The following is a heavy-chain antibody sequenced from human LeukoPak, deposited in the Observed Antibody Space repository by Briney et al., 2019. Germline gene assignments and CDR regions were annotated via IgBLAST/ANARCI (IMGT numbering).Heavy chain of an antibody. J-gene: IGHJ4*02. CDR3: ARKLGIFTVTTAFDY. D-gene: IGHD4-17*01. CDR2: INHSGST. CDR1: GGSFSGYY. Sequence: SETLSLTCAVYGGSFSGYYWSWIRQPPGKGLEWIGEINHSGSTNYNPSPKSRVTISVDTSKNQFSLKLSSVTAADTAVYYCARKLGIFTVTTAFDYWGQGTLVTVSS. V-gene: IGHV4-34*01.